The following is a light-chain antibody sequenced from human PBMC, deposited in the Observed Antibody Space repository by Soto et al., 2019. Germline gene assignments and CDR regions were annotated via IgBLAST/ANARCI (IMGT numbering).Light chain of an antibody. V-gene: IGKV1-39*01. J-gene: IGKJ1*01. CDR1: QSISSY. Sequence: DLQMTQSPSSLSASVGDRVTITCRASQSISSYLNWYQQKPGKAPKLLIYAASSLQSGVPSRFGSSRCGTDFTITISSLQPDDFAAYHCQQTYSTPWTFGQGNNVEIK. CDR3: QQTYSTPWT. CDR2: AAS.